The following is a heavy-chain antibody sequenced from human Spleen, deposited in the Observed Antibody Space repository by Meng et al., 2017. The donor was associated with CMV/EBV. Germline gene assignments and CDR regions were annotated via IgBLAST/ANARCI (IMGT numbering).Heavy chain of an antibody. CDR2: ITPKSGGT. CDR1: GSTFTGFY. D-gene: IGHD6-19*01. CDR3: ARGGIAVAALPPD. J-gene: IGHJ4*02. Sequence: KASGSTFTGFYMHWVRRAPGQGLEWMGCITPKSGGTNYAQKFQGRVTMTTDTSISTAYMELSRLTSDDTAMYYCARGGIAVAALPPDWGQGTLVTVSS. V-gene: IGHV1-2*02.